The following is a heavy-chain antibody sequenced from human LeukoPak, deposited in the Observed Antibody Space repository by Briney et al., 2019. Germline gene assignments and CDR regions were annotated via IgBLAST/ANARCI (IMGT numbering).Heavy chain of an antibody. V-gene: IGHV3-66*01. J-gene: IGHJ2*01. CDR3: AREPRFLEWQKHGRNWYFDL. CDR2: IYSGGST. CDR1: GFTVSSNY. D-gene: IGHD3-3*01. Sequence: PGGSLRLSCAASGFTVSSNYMSWVRQAPGKGLEWVSVIYSGGSTYYADSVKGRFTISRDNAKNSLYLQMNSLRAEDTAVYYCAREPRFLEWQKHGRNWYFDLWGRGTLVTVSS.